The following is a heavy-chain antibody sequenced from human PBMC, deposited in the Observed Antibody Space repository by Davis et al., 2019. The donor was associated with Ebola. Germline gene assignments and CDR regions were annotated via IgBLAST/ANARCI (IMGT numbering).Heavy chain of an antibody. CDR2: IRSKAYGGTT. J-gene: IGHJ6*02. CDR1: GFTFGDYA. V-gene: IGHV3-49*03. Sequence: PGGSLRLSCTASGFTFGDYAMSWFRQAPGKGLEWVGFIRSKAYGGTTEYAASVKGRFTISRDDSKSIAYLQMNSLKTEDTAVYYCTRMGDKYCSGGSCYSRGFYYYGMDVWGQGTTVTVSS. CDR3: TRMGDKYCSGGSCYSRGFYYYGMDV. D-gene: IGHD2-15*01.